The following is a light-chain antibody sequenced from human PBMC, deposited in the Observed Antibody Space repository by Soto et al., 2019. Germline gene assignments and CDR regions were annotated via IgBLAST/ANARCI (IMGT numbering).Light chain of an antibody. CDR1: QSIGGW. Sequence: DIQMTQSPSTLSASVGDRVTITCRASQSIGGWLAWYQQRPGKAPRLLIYDASSVESGVPSRFGGSGSETDFTLSINSLQPDDFATYYCQQFSSRSSTFGQGTTLEIK. CDR3: QQFSSRSST. J-gene: IGKJ2*01. CDR2: DAS. V-gene: IGKV1-5*01.